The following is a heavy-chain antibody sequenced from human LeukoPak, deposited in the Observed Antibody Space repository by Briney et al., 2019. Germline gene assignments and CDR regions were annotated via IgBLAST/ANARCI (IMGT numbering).Heavy chain of an antibody. CDR1: GFTFSGYA. V-gene: IGHV3-23*01. D-gene: IGHD2-2*01. J-gene: IGHJ6*02. CDR3: AKYLGYCSSTSCNYGMDV. CDR2: ISGSGGST. Sequence: PGGSLRLSCAASGFTFSGYAMSWVRQAPGKGLEWVSAISGSGGSTYYADSVKGRFTISRDNSKNTLYLQMNSLRAEDTAVYYCAKYLGYCSSTSCNYGMDVWGQGTTVTVSS.